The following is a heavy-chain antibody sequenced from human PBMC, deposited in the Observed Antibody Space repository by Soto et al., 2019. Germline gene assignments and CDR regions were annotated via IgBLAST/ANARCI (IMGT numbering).Heavy chain of an antibody. CDR3: ARDYHDILTGYPYNSFDP. Sequence: GASVKVSCKASGYTFTNYGISWVRQAPGQGLEWVGWISAYNGNRKFAQSLLGRVTMTADTSTSTAYMELRSLRSDDTAVYYCARDYHDILTGYPYNSFDPWGQGTLVTVSS. CDR2: ISAYNGNR. D-gene: IGHD3-9*01. J-gene: IGHJ5*02. CDR1: GYTFTNYG. V-gene: IGHV1-18*01.